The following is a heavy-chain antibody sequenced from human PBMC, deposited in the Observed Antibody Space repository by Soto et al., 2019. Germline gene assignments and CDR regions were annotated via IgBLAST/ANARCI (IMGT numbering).Heavy chain of an antibody. D-gene: IGHD6-19*01. J-gene: IGHJ1*01. CDR2: TYYRSKWYS. V-gene: IGHV6-1*01. CDR1: GDSVSSTSAA. CDR3: ARGSYYSGWV. Sequence: QTLSLTCAISGDSVSSTSAAWSWIRKSPSRGLEWLGRTYYRSKWYSDYAVSVKSGITINPDTSKNQYSLQLNSVTPADSAGYYCARGSYYSGWVWGQGPLVTISS.